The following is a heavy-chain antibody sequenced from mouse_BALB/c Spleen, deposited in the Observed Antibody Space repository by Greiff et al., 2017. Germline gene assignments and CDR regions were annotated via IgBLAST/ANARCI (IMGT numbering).Heavy chain of an antibody. J-gene: IGHJ2*01. V-gene: IGHV14-3*02. D-gene: IGHD3-3*01. CDR3: ARKGTSYFDY. CDR1: GFYIKDTY. Sequence: EVQLQQSGAELVKPGASVKLSCTASGFYIKDTYMHWVKQRPEQGLEWIGRIDPANGNTKYDPKFQGKATITANTSSNTAYLQLSSLTSEDTAVYYCARKGTSYFDYWGQGTTLTVSS. CDR2: IDPANGNT.